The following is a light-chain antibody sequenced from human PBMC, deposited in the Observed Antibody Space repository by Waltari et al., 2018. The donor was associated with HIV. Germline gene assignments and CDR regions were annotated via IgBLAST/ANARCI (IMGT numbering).Light chain of an antibody. CDR3: CSYAGSRRV. Sequence: QSALTQPASVSGSPGQSITISCTGTSSDVGSYNLVSWYQQYPGKAPKLMIYEVNKRPSWISNRFAGSKSGNTASLTISGLQAEDEADYYCCSYAGSRRVFGTGTKVTVL. CDR1: SSDVGSYNL. J-gene: IGLJ1*01. V-gene: IGLV2-23*02. CDR2: EVN.